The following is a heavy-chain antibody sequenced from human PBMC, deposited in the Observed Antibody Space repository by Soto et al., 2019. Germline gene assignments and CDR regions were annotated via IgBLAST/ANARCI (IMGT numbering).Heavy chain of an antibody. CDR2: INAGAGDT. J-gene: IGHJ5*02. D-gene: IGHD6-13*01. V-gene: IGHV1-3*01. CDR1: GYTFNYYG. CDR3: ARSLIGISTDPLYSWFDP. Sequence: GASVKVSCKASGYTFNYYGIHWVRQAPGQRLEWMGCINAGAGDTKYPQKFQGRVTITRDTSASTAYMELSRLRFEDTAVYYCARSLIGISTDPLYSWFDPWGQGTLVTVSS.